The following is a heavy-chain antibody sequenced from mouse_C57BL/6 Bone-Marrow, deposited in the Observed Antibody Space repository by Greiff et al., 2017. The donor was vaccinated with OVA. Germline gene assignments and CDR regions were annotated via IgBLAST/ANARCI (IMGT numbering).Heavy chain of an antibody. CDR1: GYTFTSYW. D-gene: IGHD1-1*01. V-gene: IGHV1-64*01. Sequence: VQLKQPGAELVKPGASVKLSCKASGYTFTSYWMHWVKQRPGQGLEWIGMIHPNSGSTNYNEKFKSKATLTVDKSSSTAYMQLSSLTSDDSAVYYCAQPYYYGSRSYAMDYWGQGTSVTVSS. CDR2: IHPNSGST. J-gene: IGHJ4*01. CDR3: AQPYYYGSRSYAMDY.